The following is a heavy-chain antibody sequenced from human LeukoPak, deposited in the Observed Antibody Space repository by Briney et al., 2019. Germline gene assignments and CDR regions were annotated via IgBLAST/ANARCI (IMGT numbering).Heavy chain of an antibody. CDR1: GYTFTSYD. Sequence: ASVKVSCKASGYTFTSYDINWVRQATGQGLEWMGRMNPNSGNTGYAQKFQGRVTMTRNTSISTAYMELSSLRSEDTAVYYCARGGYCSGGSCYRNWFDPWGQGTLVTVSS. J-gene: IGHJ5*02. CDR3: ARGGYCSGGSCYRNWFDP. CDR2: MNPNSGNT. V-gene: IGHV1-8*01. D-gene: IGHD2-15*01.